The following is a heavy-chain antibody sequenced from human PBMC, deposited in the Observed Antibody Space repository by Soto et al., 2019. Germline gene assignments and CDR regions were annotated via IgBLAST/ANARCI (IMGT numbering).Heavy chain of an antibody. Sequence: GGSLRLSCAASGFTFSDYYMSWIRQAPGKGLEWVSYISSSSSYTNYADSVKGRFTISRDNAKNSLYLQMNSLRAEDTAVYYCARANIAAAGTYYFDYWGQGTLVTVSS. CDR3: ARANIAAAGTYYFDY. CDR1: GFTFSDYY. V-gene: IGHV3-11*05. D-gene: IGHD6-13*01. J-gene: IGHJ4*02. CDR2: ISSSSSYT.